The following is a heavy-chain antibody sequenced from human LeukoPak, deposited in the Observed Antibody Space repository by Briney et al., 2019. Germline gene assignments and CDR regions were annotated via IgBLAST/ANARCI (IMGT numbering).Heavy chain of an antibody. Sequence: GGSLRLSCVASGFTFSSYAMSWVREAPARGLEWVSSLRGNGDTFYADSVKGRFILSRDESRNTVYLQLNKLRVEETAVYYCAKASWVSTADAVLWGQGTAVTVSS. J-gene: IGHJ4*02. CDR2: LRGNGDT. CDR3: AKASWVSTADAVL. CDR1: GFTFSSYA. D-gene: IGHD6-13*01. V-gene: IGHV3-23*01.